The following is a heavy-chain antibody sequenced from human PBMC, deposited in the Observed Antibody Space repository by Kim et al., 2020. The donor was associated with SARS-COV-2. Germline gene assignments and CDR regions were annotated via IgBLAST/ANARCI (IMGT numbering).Heavy chain of an antibody. D-gene: IGHD2-2*01. V-gene: IGHV3-48*03. J-gene: IGHJ4*02. Sequence: GGSLRLSCAASGFTFSSYEMNWVRQAPGKGLEWVSYISSSGSTIYYADSVKGRFTISRDNAKNSLYLQMNSLRAEDTAVYYCARESEMVYCSSTSCPFDYWGQGTLVTVSS. CDR2: ISSSGSTI. CDR3: ARESEMVYCSSTSCPFDY. CDR1: GFTFSSYE.